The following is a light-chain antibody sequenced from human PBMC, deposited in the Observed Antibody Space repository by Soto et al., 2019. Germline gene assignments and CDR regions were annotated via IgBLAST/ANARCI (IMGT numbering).Light chain of an antibody. CDR2: DAS. J-gene: IGKJ3*01. Sequence: DIVLTQSPGSLSFSPGERATLSCRASQSANNNFSAWYQQQPDQAPSLLISDASRRTTGMPDRFSGSRSGTDFTLTTRTLVPAGCGGYYCQEYGMLPLSFGPGTKVDIK. V-gene: IGKV3-20*01. CDR1: QSANNNF. CDR3: QEYGMLPLS.